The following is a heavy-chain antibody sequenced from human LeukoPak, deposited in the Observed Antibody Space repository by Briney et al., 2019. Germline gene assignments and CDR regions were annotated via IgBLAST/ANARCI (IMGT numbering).Heavy chain of an antibody. CDR3: ARGYRDGGAFDI. D-gene: IGHD3-16*02. CDR1: GGSFSGYY. CDR2: INHSGST. J-gene: IGHJ3*02. Sequence: SETLSLTCAVYGGSFSGYYWSWIRQPPGKGLEWIGEINHSGSTNYNPSLKSRVTISVDTSKNQFPLKLSSVTAADTAVYYCARGYRDGGAFDIWGQGTMVTVSS. V-gene: IGHV4-34*01.